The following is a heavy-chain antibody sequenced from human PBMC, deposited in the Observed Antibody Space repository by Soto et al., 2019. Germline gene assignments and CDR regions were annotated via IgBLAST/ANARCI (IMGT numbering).Heavy chain of an antibody. CDR1: GGSFSGYY. V-gene: IGHV4-34*01. CDR2: INHSGST. CDR3: ARDITLFYSGNNNYYYFGIDV. J-gene: IGHJ6*04. D-gene: IGHD5-12*01. Sequence: PSETLSLTCAVYGGSFSGYYWRWIRQPPGKGLKWIGEINHSGSTNYNPSLKSRVTISVDTSTNQFSLTLSSVTAADTALYYCARDITLFYSGNNNYYYFGIDVWGEVTMVTVSS.